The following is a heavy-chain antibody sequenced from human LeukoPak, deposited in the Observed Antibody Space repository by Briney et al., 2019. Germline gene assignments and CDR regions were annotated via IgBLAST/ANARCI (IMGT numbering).Heavy chain of an antibody. CDR1: GYSFTSYW. J-gene: IGHJ4*02. CDR3: ARGSFIDY. Sequence: GVSLKISCKGSGYSFTSYWIGWVRRMPGKGLEWRVIIYPGDSDTTYSPSFQGQVTISADKSISTAYLQWSSLKASDTAIYYCARGSFIDYSGQGTLVTVSS. V-gene: IGHV5-51*01. CDR2: IYPGDSDT. D-gene: IGHD1-26*01.